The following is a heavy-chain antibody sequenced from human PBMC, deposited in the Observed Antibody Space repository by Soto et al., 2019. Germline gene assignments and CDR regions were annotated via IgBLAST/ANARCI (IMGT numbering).Heavy chain of an antibody. J-gene: IGHJ6*02. CDR3: ARLRFIAAAGTRRNGMDV. CDR2: INHSGST. Sequence: SETLSLTCAVYGGSFSGYYWSWIRQPPGKGLEWIGEINHSGSTNYNPSLKSRVTISVDTSKNQFSLKLSSVTAADTAVYYCARLRFIAAAGTRRNGMDVWGQGXTVTVSS. D-gene: IGHD6-13*01. CDR1: GGSFSGYY. V-gene: IGHV4-34*01.